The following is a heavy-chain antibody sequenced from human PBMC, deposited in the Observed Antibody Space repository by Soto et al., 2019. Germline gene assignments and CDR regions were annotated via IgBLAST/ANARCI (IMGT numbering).Heavy chain of an antibody. CDR3: ARSEERVGYSSGPDDY. CDR2: ISAYNGNT. V-gene: IGHV1-18*04. Sequence: ASVKVSCKASGYTFTSYGISWVRQAPGQGLEWMGWISAYNGNTNYAQKLRGRVTMTTDTSTSTAYMELRSLRSDDTAVYYCARSEERVGYSSGPDDYWGQGTLVTVSS. D-gene: IGHD6-19*01. CDR1: GYTFTSYG. J-gene: IGHJ4*02.